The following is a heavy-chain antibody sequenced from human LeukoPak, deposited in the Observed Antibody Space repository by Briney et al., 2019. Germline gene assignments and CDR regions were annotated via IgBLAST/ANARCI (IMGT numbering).Heavy chain of an antibody. V-gene: IGHV3-21*01. Sequence: PGRSLRLSCAASGFTFSSYGMHWVRQAPGKGLEWVSSISSSSSYIYYADSVKGRFTISRDNAKNSLYLQMNSLRAEDTAVYYCARGQRDYSSSWPDAFDIWGQGTMVTVSS. CDR2: ISSSSSYI. D-gene: IGHD6-13*01. CDR3: ARGQRDYSSSWPDAFDI. CDR1: GFTFSSYG. J-gene: IGHJ3*02.